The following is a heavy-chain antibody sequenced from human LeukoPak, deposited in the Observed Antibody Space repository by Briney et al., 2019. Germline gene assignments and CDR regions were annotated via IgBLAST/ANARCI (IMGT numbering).Heavy chain of an antibody. J-gene: IGHJ4*02. CDR2: FDPEDGKT. CDR1: GYTLTELS. V-gene: IGHV1-24*01. D-gene: IGHD3-3*01. CDR3: ARDLWSNYYNRPQQIDY. Sequence: ASVKVSCKVSGYTLTELSMHWVRQAPGEGLEWMGGFDPEDGKTIYAQKFQGRVTMTEDTSTDTAYMELRSLRSEDTAVYYCARDLWSNYYNRPQQIDYWGQGTLVTVSS.